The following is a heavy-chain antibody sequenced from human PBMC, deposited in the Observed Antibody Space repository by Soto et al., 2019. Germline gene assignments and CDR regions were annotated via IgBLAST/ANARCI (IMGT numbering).Heavy chain of an antibody. CDR3: ARDSSGPVDY. CDR2: IYYSGST. V-gene: IGHV4-61*01. D-gene: IGHD3-22*01. Sequence: SETLSLTCTVSDGSVSSGSYYWNWFRQPPGKGLEWIGFIYYSGSTYYNPSLQSRVTISVDTSKNQFSLKLSSVTAADTAVYYCARDSSGPVDYWGQGTLVTVSS. CDR1: DGSVSSGSYY. J-gene: IGHJ4*02.